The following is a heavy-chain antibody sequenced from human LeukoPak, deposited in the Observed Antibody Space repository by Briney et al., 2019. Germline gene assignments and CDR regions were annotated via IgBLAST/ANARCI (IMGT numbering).Heavy chain of an antibody. CDR3: AKDGVATIMGGYFDY. V-gene: IGHV3-30*18. CDR1: GFIFSSYG. Sequence: GGSLRLSCAASGFIFSSYGMHWVRQAPGKGLEWAAVISYDGSNKYYADSVKGRFTISRDNSKNTLYLQMNSLRAEDTAVYYCAKDGVATIMGGYFDYWGQGTLVTVSS. D-gene: IGHD5-12*01. CDR2: ISYDGSNK. J-gene: IGHJ4*02.